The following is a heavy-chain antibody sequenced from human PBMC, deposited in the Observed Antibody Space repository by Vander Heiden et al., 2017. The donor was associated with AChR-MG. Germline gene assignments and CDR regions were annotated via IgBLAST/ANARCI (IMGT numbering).Heavy chain of an antibody. CDR3: ASVYCGGDCYSYGAGEY. CDR1: GFTFSSYA. V-gene: IGHV3-30-3*01. D-gene: IGHD2-21*02. CDR2: ISYDGSNK. Sequence: QVQLVESGGGVVQPGRSLRLSCAASGFTFSSYAMHWVRQAPGKGLEWVAVISYDGSNKYYADSVKGRFTISRDNSKNTLYLQMNSLRAEDTAVYYCASVYCGGDCYSYGAGEYWGQGTLVTVSS. J-gene: IGHJ4*02.